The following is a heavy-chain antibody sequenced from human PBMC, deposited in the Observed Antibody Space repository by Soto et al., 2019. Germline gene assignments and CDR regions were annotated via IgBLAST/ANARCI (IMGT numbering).Heavy chain of an antibody. D-gene: IGHD6-6*01. J-gene: IGHJ4*02. CDR1: GGSISSYY. CDR2: IYYSGST. V-gene: IGHV4-59*08. Sequence: PSETLSLTCTVSGGSISSYYWSWIRQPPGKGLEWIGYIYYSGSTNYNPSLKSRVTISVDTSKNQFSLKLSSATAADTAVYYCARTYSSSRAPENYWGQGTLVTVSS. CDR3: ARTYSSSRAPENY.